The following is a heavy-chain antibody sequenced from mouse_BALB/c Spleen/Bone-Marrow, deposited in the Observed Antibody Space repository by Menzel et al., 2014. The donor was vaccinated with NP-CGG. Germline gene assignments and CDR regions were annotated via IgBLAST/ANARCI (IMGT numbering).Heavy chain of an antibody. CDR3: ARRGYDEGYYAMDY. D-gene: IGHD2-14*01. CDR2: IDPSDSYT. V-gene: IGHV1-59*01. Sequence: QVQLQQSGAELVKPGASVKMSCKASGYTFTSYWMHWVKQRPGQGLEWIGVIDPSDSYTSYNQKFKGKATLTVDTSSSTAYMQLSSLTSEDSAVYYCARRGYDEGYYAMDYWGQGTSVTVSS. CDR1: GYTFTSYW. J-gene: IGHJ4*01.